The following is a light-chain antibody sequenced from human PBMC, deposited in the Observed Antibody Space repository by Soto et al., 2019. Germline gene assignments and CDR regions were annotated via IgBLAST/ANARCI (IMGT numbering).Light chain of an antibody. CDR1: SSDIGNYNF. Sequence: QSVLTQPPSASGSPGQSVAVSCTGTSSDIGNYNFVSWYQQHPGKAPKLMIYEVSKRPSGVPDRFSGSKSGNTASLTVSGLQAEDEADYYCSSYAGSNTYGFGTGTKVTVL. J-gene: IGLJ1*01. V-gene: IGLV2-8*01. CDR3: SSYAGSNTYG. CDR2: EVS.